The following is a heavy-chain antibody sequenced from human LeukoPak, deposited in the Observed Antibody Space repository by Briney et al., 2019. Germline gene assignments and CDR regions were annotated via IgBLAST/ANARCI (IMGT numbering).Heavy chain of an antibody. J-gene: IGHJ4*02. V-gene: IGHV3-30-3*01. Sequence: GGSLRLSCAASGFTFSSYAMHWVRQAPGKGLEWVAVISYDGSNKYYADSVKGRFTISRDNAKNSLYLQMDSLRAEDTAIYYCVCGREKPDYWGQGTLVTVSS. CDR2: ISYDGSNK. CDR3: VCGREKPDY. CDR1: GFTFSSYA. D-gene: IGHD5-24*01.